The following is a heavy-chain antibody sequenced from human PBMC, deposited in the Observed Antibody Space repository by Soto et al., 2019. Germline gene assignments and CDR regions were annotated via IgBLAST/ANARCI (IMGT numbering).Heavy chain of an antibody. CDR1: GGSISSYY. Sequence: PSETRSLTCTVSGGSISSYYGSWIRQPPGKGLEWIVYIYYSGSTNYNPSLKSRVTIAVDTAKNQFSLKLSSVTAADKAVYYCARSDLEWLFDIIPWGKGTTVTVSS. V-gene: IGHV4-59*01. CDR3: ARSDLEWLFDIIP. D-gene: IGHD3-3*01. CDR2: IYYSGST. J-gene: IGHJ6*04.